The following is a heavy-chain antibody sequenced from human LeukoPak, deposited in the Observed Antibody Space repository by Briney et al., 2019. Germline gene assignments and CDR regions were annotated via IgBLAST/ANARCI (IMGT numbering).Heavy chain of an antibody. CDR2: IFSSGTT. CDR1: GGSISGYY. J-gene: IGHJ4*02. Sequence: PSETLSLTCTVSGGSISGYYWSWIRQPAGRGLEWIGRIFSSGTTNYNPSLKSRATMSVDTSKNHFSLKLSSVTAADTAVYYCAKYIFGSDYFEYWGQGTLVTISS. CDR3: AKYIFGSDYFEY. D-gene: IGHD5-18*01. V-gene: IGHV4-4*07.